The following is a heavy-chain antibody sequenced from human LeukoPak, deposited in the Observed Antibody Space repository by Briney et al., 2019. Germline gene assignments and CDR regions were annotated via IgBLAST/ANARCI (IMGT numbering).Heavy chain of an antibody. V-gene: IGHV3-23*01. CDR3: ASCIAAAGRGYYYYYYMDV. D-gene: IGHD6-13*01. J-gene: IGHJ6*03. CDR2: ISGSGGST. CDR1: GFTFSSYA. Sequence: PGGSLRLSCAASGFTFSSYAMSWVRQAPGKGLEWVSAISGSGGSTYYADSVKGRFTIPRDNSKNTLYLQMNSLRAEDTAVYYCASCIAAAGRGYYYYYYMDVWGKGTTVTVSS.